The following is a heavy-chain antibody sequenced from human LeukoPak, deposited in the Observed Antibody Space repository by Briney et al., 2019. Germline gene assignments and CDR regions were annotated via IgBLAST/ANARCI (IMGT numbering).Heavy chain of an antibody. CDR1: GYTFTGYY. V-gene: IGHV1-2*02. CDR3: ARGRWELLLAFGGVFGY. CDR2: INPNSGGT. J-gene: IGHJ4*02. D-gene: IGHD1-26*01. Sequence: ASVKVSCKASGYTFTGYYMHWVRQAPGQGLEWMGWINPNSGGTNYAQKFQGRVTMTRDTSISTAYMELSRLRSDDTAVYYCARGRWELLLAFGGVFGYWGQGTLVTVSS.